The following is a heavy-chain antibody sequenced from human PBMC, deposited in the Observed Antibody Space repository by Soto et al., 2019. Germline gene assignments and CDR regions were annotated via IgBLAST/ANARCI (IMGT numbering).Heavy chain of an antibody. CDR3: ALPRKYQNGWFGLIDF. V-gene: IGHV3-30*03. D-gene: IGHD3-10*01. Sequence: QVQLVESGGGMVQPGRSLRLSCAASGFTFSTYGMHWVRQVPGKGLEWVAVISYDGSNTYYADSVKGRFSISRDNSKNTLYLQMNSLTAEDTAIHYCALPRKYQNGWFGLIDFWGQGALVTVSS. CDR1: GFTFSTYG. CDR2: ISYDGSNT. J-gene: IGHJ4*02.